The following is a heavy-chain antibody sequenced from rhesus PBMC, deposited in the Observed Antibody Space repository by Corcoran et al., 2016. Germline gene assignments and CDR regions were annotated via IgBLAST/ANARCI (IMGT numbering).Heavy chain of an antibody. J-gene: IGHJ4*01. CDR3: TSDREYSNFLFGY. Sequence: VESGGGLVQPGGSLRLSCAASGFTFSSYGMSWVRQAPGKGLEWVSSISSASSYIYYADSVKGRFTISRDNAKNSLSLQMNSLRAEDTAVYYCTSDREYSNFLFGYWGQGVLVTVSS. CDR2: ISSASSYI. CDR1: GFTFSSYG. D-gene: IGHD4-23*01. V-gene: IGHV3S16*01.